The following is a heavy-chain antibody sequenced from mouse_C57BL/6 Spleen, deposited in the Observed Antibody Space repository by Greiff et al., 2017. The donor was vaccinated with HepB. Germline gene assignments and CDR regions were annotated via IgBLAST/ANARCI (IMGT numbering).Heavy chain of an antibody. V-gene: IGHV1-15*01. CDR1: GYTFTDYE. CDR3: TRSWLLQGDYFDY. CDR2: IDPETGGT. D-gene: IGHD2-3*01. Sequence: VQLQQSGAELVRPGASVTLSCKASGYTFTDYEMHWVKQTPVHGLEWIGAIDPETGGTAYNQKFKGKAILTADKSSSTAYMELRSLTSEDSAVYYCTRSWLLQGDYFDYWGQGTTLTVSS. J-gene: IGHJ2*01.